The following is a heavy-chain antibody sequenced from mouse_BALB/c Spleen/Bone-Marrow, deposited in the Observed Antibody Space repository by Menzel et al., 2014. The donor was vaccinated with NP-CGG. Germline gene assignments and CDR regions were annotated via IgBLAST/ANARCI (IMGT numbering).Heavy chain of an antibody. CDR1: GDSITSGY. J-gene: IGHJ3*01. V-gene: IGHV3-8*02. CDR3: ARYPLNYYGSPWFAY. CDR2: ISYSGST. Sequence: VQLQQSGPSLVKPSQTLSLTCSVTGDSITSGYWNWIRKFPGNKLEYMGYISYSGSTYYNPSLKRRISITRDTSKNQYYLQLNSVTTEDTATYYCARYPLNYYGSPWFAYWGQGTLVTVSA. D-gene: IGHD1-1*01.